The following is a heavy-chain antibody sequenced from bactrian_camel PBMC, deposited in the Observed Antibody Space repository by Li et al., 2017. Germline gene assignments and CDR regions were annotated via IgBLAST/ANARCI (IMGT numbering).Heavy chain of an antibody. CDR1: GETHMRYC. CDR3: ALDFLCRGPGKMLPDY. D-gene: IGHD1*01. V-gene: IGHV3S55*01. J-gene: IGHJ4*01. Sequence: HVQLVESGGGSVQAGGSLRLSCVASGETHMRYCLAWFRQAPGKEREGIAGVDSDGSISYADSVKGRFTVSRDHAKATLDLEMNTLKPEDTAMYYCALDFLCRGPGKMLPDYWGRGTQVTVS. CDR2: VDSDGSI.